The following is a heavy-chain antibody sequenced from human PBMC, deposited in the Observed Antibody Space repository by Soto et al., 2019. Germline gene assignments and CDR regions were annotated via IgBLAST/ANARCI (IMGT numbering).Heavy chain of an antibody. CDR2: ISGSGGST. Sequence: GGSLRLSCAASGFTFSSYAMSWVRQAPGKGLEWVSAISGSGGSTYYADSVKGRFTISRDNSKNTLYLQMNSLRAEDTAVYHCAKDRYCSSTSCSNWFDPWGQGTLVTVSS. D-gene: IGHD2-2*01. J-gene: IGHJ5*02. V-gene: IGHV3-23*01. CDR3: AKDRYCSSTSCSNWFDP. CDR1: GFTFSSYA.